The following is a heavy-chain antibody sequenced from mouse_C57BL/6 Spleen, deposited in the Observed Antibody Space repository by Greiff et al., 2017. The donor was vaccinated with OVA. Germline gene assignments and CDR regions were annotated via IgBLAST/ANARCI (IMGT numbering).Heavy chain of an antibody. Sequence: EVKVEESGGGLVQPGGSMKLSCAASGFTFSDAWMDWVRQSPEKGLEWVAEIRNKANNHATYYAESVKGRFTISRDDSKSSVYLQMNSLRAEDTGIYYCTSPGSMVPFDHWGQGTTLTVSS. V-gene: IGHV6-6*01. J-gene: IGHJ2*01. D-gene: IGHD2-3*01. CDR3: TSPGSMVPFDH. CDR1: GFTFSDAW. CDR2: IRNKANNHAT.